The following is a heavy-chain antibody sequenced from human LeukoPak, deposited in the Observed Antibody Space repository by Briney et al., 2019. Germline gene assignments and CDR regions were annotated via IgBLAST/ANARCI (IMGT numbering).Heavy chain of an antibody. D-gene: IGHD3-22*01. CDR2: ISDSGGST. J-gene: IGHJ4*02. Sequence: PGGSLRLSGAGSAITLSNYGMSWLRQAPGNGLEWVAGISDSGGSTNHADSGKGRMTISRDNPKKTLYLQMNSLRAEDTAVYFCAKRGVVIRVILVGFHKEAYYFDSWGQGALVTVSS. CDR1: AITLSNYG. V-gene: IGHV3-23*01. CDR3: AKRGVVIRVILVGFHKEAYYFDS.